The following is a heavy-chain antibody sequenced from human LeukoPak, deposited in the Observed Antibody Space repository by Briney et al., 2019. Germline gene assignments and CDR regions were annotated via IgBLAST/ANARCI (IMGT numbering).Heavy chain of an antibody. D-gene: IGHD3-22*01. CDR1: GGSISSYY. V-gene: IGHV4-59*01. CDR2: IYNSGST. J-gene: IGHJ6*03. CDR3: AREGYYDSSGYAAAARYYYMDV. Sequence: SETLSLTCTVSGGSISSYYWSWIRQPPGKGLEWIGYIYNSGSTNYNPSLKSRVTISVDTSKNQFSLKLSSVTAEDTAVYYCAREGYYDSSGYAAAARYYYMDVWGKGTTVTVSS.